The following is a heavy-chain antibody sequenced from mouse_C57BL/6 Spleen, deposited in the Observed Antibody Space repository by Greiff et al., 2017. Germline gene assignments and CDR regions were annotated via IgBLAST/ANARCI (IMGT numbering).Heavy chain of an antibody. D-gene: IGHD1-1*01. CDR2: IDPETGGT. CDR3: TRTESSSYKFAN. Sequence: QVQLKQSGAELVRPGASVTLSCKASGYTFTDYEMHWVKQTPVHGLEWIGAIDPETGGTAYNQKFKGKAILTADKSSSTAYMELRSLTSEDSAVYYCTRTESSSYKFANRGEKDLDTLSA. V-gene: IGHV1-15*01. J-gene: IGHJ3*01. CDR1: GYTFTDYE.